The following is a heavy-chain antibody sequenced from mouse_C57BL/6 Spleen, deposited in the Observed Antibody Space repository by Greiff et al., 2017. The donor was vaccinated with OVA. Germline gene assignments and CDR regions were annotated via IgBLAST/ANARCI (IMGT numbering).Heavy chain of an antibody. CDR1: GYTFTNYW. J-gene: IGHJ2*01. CDR3: AREGD. V-gene: IGHV1-52*01. CDR2: IYPSDSET. Sequence: QVQLQQPGAELVRPGSSVRLSCKASGYTFTNYWMHWMKQRPIQGLEWVGYIYPSDSETHYNQKFKDKATLTVDKSSRTASMQLSSLTTEDSAVYYCAREGDWGQGTTLTVSS.